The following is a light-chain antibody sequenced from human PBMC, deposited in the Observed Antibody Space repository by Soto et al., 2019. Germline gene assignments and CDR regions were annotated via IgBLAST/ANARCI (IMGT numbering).Light chain of an antibody. Sequence: EIVLTQSPGTLSLSPGERATLSCRASQGIGSTLAWYQQKPGQTPRLLIYGASTRATGIPARFSGSGSGTEFTLTISSLQSEDFAVYYCQQYNNWPFTFGPGTKVDIK. J-gene: IGKJ3*01. CDR1: QGIGST. V-gene: IGKV3-15*01. CDR3: QQYNNWPFT. CDR2: GAS.